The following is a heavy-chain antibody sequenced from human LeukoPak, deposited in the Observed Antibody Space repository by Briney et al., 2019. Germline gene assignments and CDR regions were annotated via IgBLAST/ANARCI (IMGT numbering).Heavy chain of an antibody. CDR3: ARGSWSSSWYRGYYYYGMDV. CDR1: GFTFSSYD. D-gene: IGHD6-13*01. Sequence: GGSLRLSCAASGFTFSSYDMHWVRQATGKGLEWVSAIGTAGDTYYPGSVKGRFTISRENAKNSLYLQMNSLRAGDTAVYYCARGSWSSSWYRGYYYYGMDVWGQGTTVTVSS. J-gene: IGHJ6*02. CDR2: IGTAGDT. V-gene: IGHV3-13*01.